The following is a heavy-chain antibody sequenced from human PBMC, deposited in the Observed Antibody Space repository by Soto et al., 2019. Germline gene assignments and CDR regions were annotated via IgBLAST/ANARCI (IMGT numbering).Heavy chain of an antibody. V-gene: IGHV3-9*01. CDR1: GFSFYDYA. CDR2: ISWDSGSI. CDR3: AKDILRITVFGGYMNV. D-gene: IGHD3-3*01. J-gene: IGHJ6*03. Sequence: EVRLVESGGDLVEPGRSLRLSCAASGFSFYDYAMHWVRQVPGKGPEWVSGISWDSGSIAYADSVKGRFTISRDNAKNSLYLQMNSLRAEDTAVYFCAKDILRITVFGGYMNVWSKGTTVTVSS.